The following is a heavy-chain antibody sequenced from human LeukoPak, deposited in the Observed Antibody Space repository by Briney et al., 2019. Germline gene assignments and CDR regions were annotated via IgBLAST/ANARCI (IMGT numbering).Heavy chain of an antibody. CDR1: GFTFTSSA. CDR2: IVVGSGNT. D-gene: IGHD3-22*01. V-gene: IGHV1-58*02. Sequence: ASVKVSCKASGFTFTSSAIQWVRQARGQRLEWIAWIVVGSGNTNYAHKFQERVTITRDMSTSTAYMELSSLRSEDTAVYYCAADLNYYDSSGYYLGYWGQGTLVTVSS. J-gene: IGHJ4*02. CDR3: AADLNYYDSSGYYLGY.